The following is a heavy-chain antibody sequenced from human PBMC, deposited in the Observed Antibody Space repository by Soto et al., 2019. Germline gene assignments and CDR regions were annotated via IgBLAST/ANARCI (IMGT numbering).Heavy chain of an antibody. CDR1: RFTFSSYG. Sequence: GGSLRLSCAASRFTFSSYGRHWVRQAPGKGLEWVAVISYDGSNKYYADSVKGRFTISRDNSKSTLYLQMNSLRAEDTAVYYCARDPSRYYYDSSGYYYYGMDVWGQGTTVTVSS. CDR3: ARDPSRYYYDSSGYYYYGMDV. V-gene: IGHV3-30*03. J-gene: IGHJ6*02. CDR2: ISYDGSNK. D-gene: IGHD3-22*01.